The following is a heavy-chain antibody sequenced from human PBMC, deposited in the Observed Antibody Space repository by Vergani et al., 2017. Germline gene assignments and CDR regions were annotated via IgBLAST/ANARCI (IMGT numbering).Heavy chain of an antibody. CDR3: AKDLDYGGNSPADYYYYMDV. CDR2: ISYDGSNK. J-gene: IGHJ6*03. V-gene: IGHV3-30*18. CDR1: GFTFSSYG. Sequence: VQLVESGGGVVQPGRSLRLSCAASGFTFSSYGMHWVRQAPGKGLEWVAVISYDGSNKYYADSVKGRFTISRDNSKNTLYLQMNSLRAEDTAVYYCAKDLDYGGNSPADYYYYMDVWGKGP. D-gene: IGHD4-23*01.